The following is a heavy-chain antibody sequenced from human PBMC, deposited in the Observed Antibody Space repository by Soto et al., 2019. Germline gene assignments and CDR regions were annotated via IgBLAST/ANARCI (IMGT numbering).Heavy chain of an antibody. V-gene: IGHV1-18*01. CDR2: ISAYNGNT. D-gene: IGHD5-12*01. J-gene: IGHJ4*02. Sequence: GASVKVSCKSSGYTFTNFGLSWVRQAPGQGLEWMGWISAYNGNTNYAQNFQGRVTMTTDTSTSTAYMELRSLRSDDTAVYYCARDPDSGYGYFYYWGQGTLVTVSS. CDR1: GYTFTNFG. CDR3: ARDPDSGYGYFYY.